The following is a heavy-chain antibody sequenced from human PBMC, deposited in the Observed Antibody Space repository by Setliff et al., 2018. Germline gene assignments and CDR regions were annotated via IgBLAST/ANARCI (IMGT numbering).Heavy chain of an antibody. CDR2: ISAYNGNT. V-gene: IGHV1-18*01. J-gene: IGHJ3*02. D-gene: IGHD2-15*01. CDR3: ATNSGGNTIDAFDI. CDR1: RGTFSTYG. Sequence: ASVKVSCKTSRGTFSTYGISWVRQAPGQGLEWKGWISAYNGNTNYAQRFQGRVTMTRDTSTSTVYMELSSLRSEDTAVYYCATNSGGNTIDAFDIWGQGTMVTVS.